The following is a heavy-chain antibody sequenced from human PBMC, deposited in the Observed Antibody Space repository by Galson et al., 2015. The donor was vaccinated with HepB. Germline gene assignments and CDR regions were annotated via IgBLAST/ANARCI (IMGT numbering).Heavy chain of an antibody. CDR2: ISYDGSNK. V-gene: IGHV3-30*18. Sequence: SLRLSCAASGFTFSSYGMHWVRQAPGKGLEWVAVISYDGSNKYYADSVKGRFTISRDNSKNTLYLQMNSLRAEDTAVYYCAKETSYYDILTGYYSYGMDVWGQGTTVTVSS. D-gene: IGHD3-9*01. J-gene: IGHJ6*02. CDR3: AKETSYYDILTGYYSYGMDV. CDR1: GFTFSSYG.